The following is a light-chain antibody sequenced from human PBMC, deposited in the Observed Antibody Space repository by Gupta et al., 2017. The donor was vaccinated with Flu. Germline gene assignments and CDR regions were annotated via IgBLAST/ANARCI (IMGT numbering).Light chain of an antibody. Sequence: TAKLTCTGNSNNVGNQGAAWLQQHQGHPPKLLFYRNNNRPSGISERFSASRSGNTASLTITGLQPEDEADYYCSAWDISLRAWVFGGGTKLTVL. V-gene: IGLV10-54*04. J-gene: IGLJ3*02. CDR2: RNN. CDR1: SNNVGNQG. CDR3: SAWDISLRAWV.